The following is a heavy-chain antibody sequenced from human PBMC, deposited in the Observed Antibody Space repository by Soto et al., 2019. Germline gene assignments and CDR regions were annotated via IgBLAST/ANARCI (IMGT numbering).Heavy chain of an antibody. CDR1: GFTFTSHG. CDR2: ISYDGSNK. CDR3: ARDFAVRGIAAP. J-gene: IGHJ5*02. V-gene: IGHV3-33*08. Sequence: PGGSLRLSCAGSGFTFTSHGMNWVRQAPGKGLEWVAVISYDGSNKYYADSVKGRFTISRDNSKNTLYLQMNSLRAEDTAVYYCARDFAVRGIAAPWGQGTLVTVSS. D-gene: IGHD6-13*01.